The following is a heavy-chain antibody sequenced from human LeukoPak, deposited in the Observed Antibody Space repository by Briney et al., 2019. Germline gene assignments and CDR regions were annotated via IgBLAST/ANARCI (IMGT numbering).Heavy chain of an antibody. CDR1: GFTFSSYW. V-gene: IGHV3-74*01. Sequence: GGSLRLSCAASGFTFSSYWMHWVRQAPGKGLVWVSRINSDGSSTSYADSVEGRFTISRDNAKNTLYLQMNSLRAEDTAVYYCARDVVCYEQYFDNWGQGTLVTVSS. J-gene: IGHJ4*02. CDR3: ARDVVCYEQYFDN. D-gene: IGHD2-8*02. CDR2: INSDGSST.